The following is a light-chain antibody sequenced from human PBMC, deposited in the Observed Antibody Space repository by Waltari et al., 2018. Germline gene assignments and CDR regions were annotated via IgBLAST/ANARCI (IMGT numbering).Light chain of an antibody. V-gene: IGKV4-1*01. J-gene: IGKJ1*01. CDR2: WAS. CDR3: QQYYSTPQT. CDR1: QSVLHTNNKDY. Sequence: DIVMTQSPDSLGVSLGERATINCKSSQSVLHTNNKDYLAWYQQKPGQPPKLLIYWASTREFGVPDRFSGSGSGTSFTLTISSLQAEDVAVYYCQQYYSTPQTFGQGTKVEIK.